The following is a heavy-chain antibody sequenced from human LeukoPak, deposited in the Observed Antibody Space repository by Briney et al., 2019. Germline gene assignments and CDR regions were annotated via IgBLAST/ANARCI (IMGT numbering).Heavy chain of an antibody. J-gene: IGHJ5*02. V-gene: IGHV3-53*01. CDR3: ARVRPPKYSSSWIDP. Sequence: GGSLRLSCAASGFTVSSNYMSWVRQAPGKGLEWVSVIYSGGSTYYAGSVKGRFTISRDNSKNTLYLQMNSLRAEDTAVYYCARVRPPKYSSSWIDPWGQGTLVTVSS. D-gene: IGHD6-13*01. CDR1: GFTVSSNY. CDR2: IYSGGST.